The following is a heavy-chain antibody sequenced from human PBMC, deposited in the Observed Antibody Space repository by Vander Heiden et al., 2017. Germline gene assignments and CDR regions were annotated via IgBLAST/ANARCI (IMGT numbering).Heavy chain of an antibody. CDR3: AREWGTCYGDDDGRGKD. CDR1: GFTFSSYS. Sequence: EVQLVESGGGLVKPGGSLRLSCAASGFTFSSYSMNWVRQAPGKGLEWVSSISSSSSYIYYADSVKGRVTISRDNAKNSLYLQMNSLRAEDTAVYYCAREWGTCYGDDDGRGKDWGQGTLVTVSS. V-gene: IGHV3-21*01. D-gene: IGHD4-17*01. J-gene: IGHJ4*02. CDR2: ISSSSSYI.